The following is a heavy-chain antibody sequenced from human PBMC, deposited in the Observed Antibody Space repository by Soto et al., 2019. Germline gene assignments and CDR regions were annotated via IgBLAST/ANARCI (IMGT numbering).Heavy chain of an antibody. V-gene: IGHV1-18*01. D-gene: IGHD1-26*01. CDR3: ERVEAVGATYWFDP. CDR1: GYTFTSYG. J-gene: IGHJ5*02. Sequence: ASVKVSCKASGYTFTSYGISWVRQAPGQGLEWMGWISAYNGNTNYAQKLQGRVTMTTDTSTSTAYMELRSLRSDDTAVYYRERVEAVGATYWFDPWGQGTLVTVSS. CDR2: ISAYNGNT.